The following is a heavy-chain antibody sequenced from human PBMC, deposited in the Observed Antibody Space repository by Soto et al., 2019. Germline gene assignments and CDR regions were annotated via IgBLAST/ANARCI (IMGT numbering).Heavy chain of an antibody. D-gene: IGHD2-2*01. CDR3: AKDRIPDRGTTSYYYYYGMDV. Sequence: PGGSLRLSCAASGFTFSSYGMHWVRQAPGKGLEWVAVISYDGSNKYYADSVKGRFTISRDNSKNTLYLQMNSLRAEDTAVYYCAKDRIPDRGTTSYYYYYGMDVWGQGTTVTVSS. V-gene: IGHV3-30*18. CDR1: GFTFSSYG. J-gene: IGHJ6*02. CDR2: ISYDGSNK.